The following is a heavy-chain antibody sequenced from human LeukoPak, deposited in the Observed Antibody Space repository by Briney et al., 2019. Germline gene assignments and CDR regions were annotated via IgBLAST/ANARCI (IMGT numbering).Heavy chain of an antibody. D-gene: IGHD3-22*01. CDR3: ARDQIRAYYYDSSGREGGY. J-gene: IGHJ4*02. V-gene: IGHV4-34*01. Sequence: KPSETLSLTCAVYGGSFSGYYWSWIRQPPGKGLEWIGEINHSGSTNYNPSLKSRVTISVDTSKNQFSLKLSSVTAADTAVYYCARDQIRAYYYDSSGREGGYWGQGTLVTVSS. CDR2: INHSGST. CDR1: GGSFSGYY.